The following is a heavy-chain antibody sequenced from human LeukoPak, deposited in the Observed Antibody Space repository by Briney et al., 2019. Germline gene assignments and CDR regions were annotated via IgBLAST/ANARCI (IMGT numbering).Heavy chain of an antibody. CDR2: ISAYNGNT. Sequence: ASVKVSCKASGYTFTSYGISWVRQASGQGLEWMGWISAYNGNTNYAQKLQGRVTMTTDTSTSTAYMELRSLRSDDTAVYYCARESSSGWYFDYWGQGTLVTVSS. CDR3: ARESSSGWYFDY. J-gene: IGHJ4*02. D-gene: IGHD6-19*01. V-gene: IGHV1-18*01. CDR1: GYTFTSYG.